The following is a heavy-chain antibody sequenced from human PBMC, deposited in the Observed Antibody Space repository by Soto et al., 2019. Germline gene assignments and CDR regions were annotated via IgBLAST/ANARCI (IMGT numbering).Heavy chain of an antibody. V-gene: IGHV3-21*01. CDR3: ARDMELSYYYYGMDV. J-gene: IGHJ6*02. CDR2: ISSSSSYI. D-gene: IGHD1-7*01. Sequence: GGSLRLSCAASGFTFSSYSMNWVRQAPGKGLEWVSSISSSSSYIYYADSVKGRFAISRDNAKNSLYLQMNSLRAEDTAVYYCARDMELSYYYYGMDVWGQGTTVTVSS. CDR1: GFTFSSYS.